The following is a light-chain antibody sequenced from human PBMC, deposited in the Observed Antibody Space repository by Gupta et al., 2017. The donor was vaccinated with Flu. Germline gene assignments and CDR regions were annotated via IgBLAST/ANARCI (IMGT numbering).Light chain of an antibody. CDR3: EQSYSTPSVT. J-gene: IGKJ1*01. V-gene: IGKV1-39*01. CDR2: AAS. CDR1: QSISSY. Sequence: DIQMTQSPSSLSASVGDRVTITCRASQSISSYLNWNQQKPGKAPKLLIYAASSLQSGVPSRFSGSGSGTDXTLTISXLQHEDFATYYCEQSYSTPSVTFGXGTKVEIK.